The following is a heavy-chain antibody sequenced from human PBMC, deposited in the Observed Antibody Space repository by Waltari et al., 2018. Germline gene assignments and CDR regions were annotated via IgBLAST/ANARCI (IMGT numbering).Heavy chain of an antibody. Sequence: EVQLVESGGGLIQPGGSLRLSCAASGFTVSSNYMTWVRQAPGKGLEWVSVIYSAGSTYYADSVKGRFTISRDKSKNTLYLQMNSLRAEDTAVYYCAREFGDLNDAFDIWGQGTMVTVSS. V-gene: IGHV3-53*01. J-gene: IGHJ3*02. D-gene: IGHD4-17*01. CDR1: GFTVSSNY. CDR3: AREFGDLNDAFDI. CDR2: IYSAGST.